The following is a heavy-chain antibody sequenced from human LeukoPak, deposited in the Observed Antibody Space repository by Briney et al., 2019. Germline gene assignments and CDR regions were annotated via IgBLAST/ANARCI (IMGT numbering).Heavy chain of an antibody. CDR2: IRYDGSNK. Sequence: PGGSLRLSCAASGFTFSSYGMHWVRQAPGKGLEWVAFIRYDGSNKYYADSVKGRFTISRDNSKNTLYLQMNSLRAEDTAVYYCAKDTYYYDNSAYLGSDYWGQGTLVTVSS. V-gene: IGHV3-30*02. CDR1: GFTFSSYG. D-gene: IGHD3-22*01. CDR3: AKDTYYYDNSAYLGSDY. J-gene: IGHJ4*02.